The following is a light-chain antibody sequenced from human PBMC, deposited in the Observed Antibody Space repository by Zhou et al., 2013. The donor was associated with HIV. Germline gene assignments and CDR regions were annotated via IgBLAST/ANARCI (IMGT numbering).Light chain of an antibody. V-gene: IGKV1-39*01. J-gene: IGKJ5*01. Sequence: DIQMTQSPPSLSASVGDRVIITCRANQTIDNFLNWYRQKPGKAPDLLIFGASRLQGGVPARFIAYGSGTDFTLTIHSLQREDFGTYFCQQSYSTPPTFGQGTRLDFK. CDR2: GAS. CDR3: QQSYSTPPT. CDR1: QTIDNF.